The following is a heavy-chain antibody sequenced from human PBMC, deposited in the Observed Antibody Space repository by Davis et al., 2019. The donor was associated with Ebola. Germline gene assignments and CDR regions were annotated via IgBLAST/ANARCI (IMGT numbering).Heavy chain of an antibody. Sequence: ASVKVSCKASGYTFTVYYIHWVRQAPGQGLEWMGWINPKSGGTNYAQKFQGRVTITADESTSTAYMELSSLRSEDTAIYFCATALEVDGDYEIGLAVWGHGTTVTVSS. J-gene: IGHJ6*02. V-gene: IGHV1-2*02. CDR1: GYTFTVYY. CDR2: INPKSGGT. CDR3: ATALEVDGDYEIGLAV. D-gene: IGHD4-17*01.